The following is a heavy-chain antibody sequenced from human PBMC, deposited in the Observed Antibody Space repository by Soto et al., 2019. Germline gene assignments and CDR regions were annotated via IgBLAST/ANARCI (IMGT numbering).Heavy chain of an antibody. CDR1: GYTFSRYW. V-gene: IGHV5-51*01. CDR3: ARRAGRYINNHPYYFDS. CDR2: IYPGDSES. J-gene: IGHJ4*02. D-gene: IGHD3-16*02. Sequence: GASLKISCKGSGYTFSRYWIGWVRQMPGKGPEWMGIIYPGDSESRYSPSFEGHVSISVDKSITNVYLQWSSLKVSDTAMYYCARRAGRYINNHPYYFDSWGQGTLVTVSS.